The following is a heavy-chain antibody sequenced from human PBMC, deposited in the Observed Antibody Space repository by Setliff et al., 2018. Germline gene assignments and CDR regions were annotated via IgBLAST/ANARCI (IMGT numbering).Heavy chain of an antibody. V-gene: IGHV3-33*08. CDR3: ARTCSGSGCYAGLES. J-gene: IGHJ4*02. CDR2: IWDDGGNK. Sequence: GGSLRLSCAASGFTFSTYRMHWVRQAPGKGLEWVAVIWDDGGNKYHADSVKGRFTISRDNSKNTLYPQMNSLRPEDTAVYYCARTCSGSGCYAGLESWGQGTPVTVS. D-gene: IGHD2-15*01. CDR1: GFTFSTYR.